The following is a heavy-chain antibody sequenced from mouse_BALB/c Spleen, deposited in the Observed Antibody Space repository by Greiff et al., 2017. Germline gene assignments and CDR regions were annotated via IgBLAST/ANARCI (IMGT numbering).Heavy chain of an antibody. V-gene: IGHV5-6-3*01. CDR1: GFTFSSYG. CDR3: ARFMIDYAMDY. D-gene: IGHD2-4*01. Sequence: EVQVVESGGGLVQPGGSLKLSCAASGFTFSSYGMSWVRQTPDKRLELVATINSNGGSTYYPDSVKGRFTISRDNAKNTLYLQMSSLKSEDTAMYYCARFMIDYAMDYWGQGTSVTVSS. CDR2: INSNGGST. J-gene: IGHJ4*01.